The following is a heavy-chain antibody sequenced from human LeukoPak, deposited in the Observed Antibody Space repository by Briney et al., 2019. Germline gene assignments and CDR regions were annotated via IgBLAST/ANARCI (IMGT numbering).Heavy chain of an antibody. CDR1: GFTFSTYD. V-gene: IGHV3-30*18. Sequence: GGSLRLSCAASGFTFSTYDMHWVRQAPGEGLEWVAVISYGGSNKYYADSVKGRFTISRDNSKNTLYLQMNSLRAEDTAVYYCAKDWAQGGGYWGQGTLVTVSS. D-gene: IGHD3-16*01. J-gene: IGHJ4*02. CDR3: AKDWAQGGGY. CDR2: ISYGGSNK.